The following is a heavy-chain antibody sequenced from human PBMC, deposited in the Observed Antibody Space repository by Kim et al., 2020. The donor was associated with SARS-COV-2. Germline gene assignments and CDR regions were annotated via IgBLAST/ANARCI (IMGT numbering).Heavy chain of an antibody. J-gene: IGHJ4*02. V-gene: IGHV7-4-1*02. D-gene: IGHD3-16*02. Sequence: ASVKVSCKASGYTFTMNAISWVRQAPGQGLEWMGWINTDTGNPTYAQAFTRRFVFSVDTSVTTAYLQISSLEPEDTALYYCTRVIWGTYRYTDYWGQGTLVNVSS. CDR3: TRVIWGTYRYTDY. CDR2: INTDTGNP. CDR1: GYTFTMNA.